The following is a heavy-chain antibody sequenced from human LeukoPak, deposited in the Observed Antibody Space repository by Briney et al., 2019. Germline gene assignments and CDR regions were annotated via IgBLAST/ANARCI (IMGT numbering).Heavy chain of an antibody. J-gene: IGHJ5*02. D-gene: IGHD3-10*01. V-gene: IGHV4-39*07. CDR2: IYYSGST. Sequence: PSETLSLTCTVSGGSISSSSYYWGWIRQPPGKGLEWIGSIYYSGSTYYNPSLKSRVTISVDTSKNQFSLKLSSVTAADTAVYYCARDQRHQLWFGELSYNWFDPWGQGTLVTVSS. CDR3: ARDQRHQLWFGELSYNWFDP. CDR1: GGSISSSSYY.